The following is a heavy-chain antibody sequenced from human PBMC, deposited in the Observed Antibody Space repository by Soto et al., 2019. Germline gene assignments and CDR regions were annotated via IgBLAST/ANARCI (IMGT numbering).Heavy chain of an antibody. Sequence: HVQLVESGGGLVRPGGSLRLSCGASGFSFSYHYMTRIRQAPGKGLEWVSYISSTSAYTKYADSVKGRFTISRDNAKNSLYLQMNSLRAEDTAVYYCARAGIYCGGDCFFDAFDIWGRGTVVTVSP. CDR3: ARAGIYCGGDCFFDAFDI. V-gene: IGHV3-11*06. J-gene: IGHJ3*02. CDR1: GFSFSYHY. D-gene: IGHD2-21*02. CDR2: ISSTSAYT.